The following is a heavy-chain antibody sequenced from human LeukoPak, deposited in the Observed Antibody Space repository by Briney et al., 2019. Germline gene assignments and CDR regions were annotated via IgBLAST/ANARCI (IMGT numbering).Heavy chain of an antibody. D-gene: IGHD5-18*01. V-gene: IGHV3-7*03. Sequence: PGGPLRLSAAAPGFTFRNFWLTWSGRAQGKGRKWVANIREDGSQKFYVDSVKGRFTISRDNAKNSLYLQMNSLRAEDTAVYYCTASGNGYGRGYWGQGTQVTVSS. CDR3: TASGNGYGRGY. CDR2: IREDGSQK. J-gene: IGHJ4*02. CDR1: GFTFRNFW.